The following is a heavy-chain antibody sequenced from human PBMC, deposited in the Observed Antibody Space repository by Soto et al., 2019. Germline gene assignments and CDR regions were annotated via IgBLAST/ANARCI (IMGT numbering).Heavy chain of an antibody. D-gene: IGHD3-22*01. CDR3: ARAYRYYDSSGHLQY. V-gene: IGHV1-2*02. Sequence: ASVKVSCKASGYTFTGYFIHWVQQAPGQGLEWVGWINPNSGDTNYAQRFQCRVAMTRDTSISTAYMELSRLRSDDTAIYYCARAYRYYDSSGHLQYWGQGTLVTVYS. J-gene: IGHJ4*02. CDR2: INPNSGDT. CDR1: GYTFTGYF.